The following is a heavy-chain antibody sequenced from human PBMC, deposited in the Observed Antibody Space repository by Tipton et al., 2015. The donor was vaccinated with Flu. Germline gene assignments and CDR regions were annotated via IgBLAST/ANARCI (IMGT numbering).Heavy chain of an antibody. D-gene: IGHD3-16*01. CDR3: ARARAPYYYYAMDV. CDR2: IYDSGSS. Sequence: TLSLTCTVSGDSITSYYWSWIRQPPGKGLEWIGYIYDSGSSNFNPSLKSRLTMSLDSSKNQFSLKLTSVTAADTAVYYCARARAPYYYYAMDVWGQGTTVTVPS. J-gene: IGHJ6*02. CDR1: GDSITSYY. V-gene: IGHV4-59*01.